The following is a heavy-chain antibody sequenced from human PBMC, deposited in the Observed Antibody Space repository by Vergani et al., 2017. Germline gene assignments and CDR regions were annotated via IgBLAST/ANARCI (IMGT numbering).Heavy chain of an antibody. CDR2: IYTSGST. CDR1: GGSISSGSYY. J-gene: IGHJ5*02. Sequence: QVQLQESGPGLVKPSQTLSLTCTVSGGSISSGSYYLSWIRQPAGKGLEWIGRIYTSGSTNYNPSLKSRVTISVDTSKNQFSLKLSSVTAADTAVYYCARLGMTTVVTPLDGWFDPWGQGTLVTVSS. D-gene: IGHD4-23*01. CDR3: ARLGMTTVVTPLDGWFDP. V-gene: IGHV4-61*02.